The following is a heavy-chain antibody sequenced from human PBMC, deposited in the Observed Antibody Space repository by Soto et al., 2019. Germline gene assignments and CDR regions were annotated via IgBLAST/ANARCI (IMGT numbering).Heavy chain of an antibody. CDR2: IIVGTGNT. V-gene: IGHV1-58*01. CDR3: ASVGSGL. CDR1: GFNFATSA. J-gene: IGHJ4*02. D-gene: IGHD5-12*01. Sequence: QKQLVQSGPEVKKPGTSVKVSCKASGFNFATSAVQWVRQARGQGLEWIGWIIVGTGNTNHAQKFRERFTVTRDVSTRTAYLAVSRLISDVMAVSYSASVGSGLWGPGELVSVSS.